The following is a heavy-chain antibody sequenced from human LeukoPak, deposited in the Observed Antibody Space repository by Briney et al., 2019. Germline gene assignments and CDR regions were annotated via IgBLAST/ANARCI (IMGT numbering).Heavy chain of an antibody. V-gene: IGHV4-61*01. CDR3: ARDGSMGPELLAAFDI. D-gene: IGHD1-26*01. Sequence: SETLSLTCTVSGGSVSSGSYYWSWIRQPPGKGLEGIGSIYYSGSTNYNPSLKSRVTISVDTSKNQFSLKLSSVTAADMAVYYCARDGSMGPELLAAFDIWGQGTMVTVSS. CDR2: IYYSGST. J-gene: IGHJ3*02. CDR1: GGSVSSGSYY.